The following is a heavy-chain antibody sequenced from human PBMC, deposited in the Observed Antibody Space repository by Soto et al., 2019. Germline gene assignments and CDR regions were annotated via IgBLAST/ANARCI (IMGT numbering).Heavy chain of an antibody. D-gene: IGHD5-12*01. CDR3: ARASGGDGYNFHIEYYGMDV. V-gene: IGHV1-2*04. J-gene: IGHJ6*02. CDR1: GYTFTGYY. CDR2: INPNSGGT. Sequence: QVQLVQSGAEVKKPGASVKVSCKASGYTFTGYYMHWVRQAPGQGLEWMGWINPNSGGTNYAQKFQGWVTMTRDTSISKAYMELSRLRSDDTAVYYCARASGGDGYNFHIEYYGMDVWGQGTTVTVSS.